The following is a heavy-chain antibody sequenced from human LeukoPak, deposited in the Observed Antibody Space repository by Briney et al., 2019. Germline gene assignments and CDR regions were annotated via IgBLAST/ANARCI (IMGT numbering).Heavy chain of an antibody. CDR1: GDSISSSSYY. CDR2: IYYSGST. J-gene: IGHJ4*02. D-gene: IGHD6-13*01. V-gene: IGHV4-39*07. Sequence: SETLSLTCTVSGDSISSSSYYWGWIRQPPGKGLEWIGSIYYSGSTYYNPSLKSRVTISVDTSKNQFSLKLSSVIAADTAVYYCARVKPAAGNYFDYWGQGTLVTVSS. CDR3: ARVKPAAGNYFDY.